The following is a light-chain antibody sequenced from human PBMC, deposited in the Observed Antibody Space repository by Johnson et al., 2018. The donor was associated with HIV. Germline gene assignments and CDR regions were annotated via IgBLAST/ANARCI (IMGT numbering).Light chain of an antibody. V-gene: IGLV1-51*01. CDR1: SSNIESDY. CDR3: GTWDSSLSFGV. CDR2: DNN. J-gene: IGLJ1*01. Sequence: QLVLTQPPSVSAAPGQKVDISCSGSSSNIESDYVSWYQQLPGTAPKLLIYDNNKRPSGIPDRFSGSKSGTSATLGTTGLPTGVEADYHFGTWDSSLSFGVFGTGTKVTVL.